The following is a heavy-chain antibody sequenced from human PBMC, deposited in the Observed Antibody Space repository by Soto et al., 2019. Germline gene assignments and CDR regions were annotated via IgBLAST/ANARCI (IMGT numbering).Heavy chain of an antibody. J-gene: IGHJ4*02. V-gene: IGHV4-59*01. D-gene: IGHD6-13*01. CDR1: GGSISSYY. CDR3: ARGSTGYSSSWYRY. CDR2: IYYRGST. Sequence: QVQLQESGPGLVKPSETLSLTCTVSGGSISSYYWSWIRQPPGKGLEWIGYIYYRGSTNYNPSLKSRVTISVDTSKNQFSLKLSSVTAADTAVYYCARGSTGYSSSWYRYWGQGTLVTVSS.